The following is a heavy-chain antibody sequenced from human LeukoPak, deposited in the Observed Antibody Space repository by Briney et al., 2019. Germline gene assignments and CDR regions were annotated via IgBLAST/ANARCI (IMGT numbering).Heavy chain of an antibody. V-gene: IGHV4-39*01. CDR1: GGSISSSSYY. CDR2: IYYSGST. D-gene: IGHD5-24*01. CDR3: ARLTGFRDGYNPPLGY. Sequence: SETLSLTCTVSGGSISSSSYYWGWLRQPPGKELEWIGSIYYSGSTYYNPSLKSRVTISVDTSKNQFSLKLSSVTAADTAVYYCARLTGFRDGYNPPLGYWGQGTLVTVSS. J-gene: IGHJ4*02.